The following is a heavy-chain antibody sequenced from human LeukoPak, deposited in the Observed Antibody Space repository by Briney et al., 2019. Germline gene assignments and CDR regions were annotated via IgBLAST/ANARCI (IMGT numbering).Heavy chain of an antibody. CDR2: INSDGSRT. D-gene: IGHD4-23*01. CDR1: GFTFSTYW. Sequence: GGSLRLSCAASGFTFSTYWMHWVRQVPGKGLVWVSRINSDGSRTTYADSVKGRLTISRDNAKNTLYLQMNSLRAEDTAVYYCARGMGVTTLDSWGQGTLVTVPS. J-gene: IGHJ4*02. V-gene: IGHV3-74*01. CDR3: ARGMGVTTLDS.